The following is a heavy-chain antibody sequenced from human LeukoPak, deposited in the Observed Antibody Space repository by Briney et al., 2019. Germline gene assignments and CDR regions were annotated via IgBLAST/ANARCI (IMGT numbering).Heavy chain of an antibody. CDR3: AKDGYPNSAGTTYFDY. D-gene: IGHD1-7*01. V-gene: IGHV3-23*01. Sequence: GGSLRLSCAASGFTFSSYAMSWVRQAPGKALEWVSAISGSGGNTYYADSVKGRFTISRDNSKNTLYLQMNSLRAEDTAVYYCAKDGYPNSAGTTYFDYWGQGTLVTVSS. CDR1: GFTFSSYA. J-gene: IGHJ4*02. CDR2: ISGSGGNT.